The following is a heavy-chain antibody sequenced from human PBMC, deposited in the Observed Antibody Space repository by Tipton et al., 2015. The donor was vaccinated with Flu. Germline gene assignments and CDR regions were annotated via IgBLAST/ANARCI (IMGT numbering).Heavy chain of an antibody. Sequence: SLRLSCTAPGFSFSSFGMHWVRQAPGKGLEWVAVLSHDGSSKYYADSVKGRFTISRDNSKNTLFLEMNSLRAEESAMYYCAKGISPYCSTHRCQGARYFYGLDAWGQGTPVTASS. CDR1: GFSFSSFG. J-gene: IGHJ6*02. CDR2: LSHDGSSK. CDR3: AKGISPYCSTHRCQGARYFYGLDA. D-gene: IGHD2-2*01. V-gene: IGHV3-30*18.